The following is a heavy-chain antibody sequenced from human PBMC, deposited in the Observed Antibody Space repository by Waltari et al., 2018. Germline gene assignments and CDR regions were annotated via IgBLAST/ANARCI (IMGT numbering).Heavy chain of an antibody. CDR1: GGSFSGYY. Sequence: QVQLQQWGAGLLKPSETLSITCAVYGGSFSGYYWSWIRQPPGKGLEWIGEIHHSGSTNYNPSLKIRVTISVDTSKNQFSLKLSSVTAADTAVYYCARGGYDLVVVAAKPRGIDYWGQGTLVTVSS. J-gene: IGHJ4*02. CDR2: IHHSGST. D-gene: IGHD2-15*01. V-gene: IGHV4-34*01. CDR3: ARGGYDLVVVAAKPRGIDY.